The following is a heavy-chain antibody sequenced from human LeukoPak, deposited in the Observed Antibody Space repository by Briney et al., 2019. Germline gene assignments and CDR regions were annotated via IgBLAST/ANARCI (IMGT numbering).Heavy chain of an antibody. D-gene: IGHD3-22*01. Sequence: PGGSLRLSCAASGFTFSSYAMSWVRQAPGKGLEWVSAISGSGGSTYYADSVKGRFTISRDNSKNTLYLQMNSLRAEGTAVYYCAKDSYYYDSSGYWMGSYYMDVWGKGTTVTVSS. CDR3: AKDSYYYDSSGYWMGSYYMDV. CDR2: ISGSGGST. CDR1: GFTFSSYA. V-gene: IGHV3-23*01. J-gene: IGHJ6*03.